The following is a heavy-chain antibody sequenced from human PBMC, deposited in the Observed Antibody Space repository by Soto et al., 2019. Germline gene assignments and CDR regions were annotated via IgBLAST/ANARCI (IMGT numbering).Heavy chain of an antibody. CDR2: IYYSGST. CDR1: GGSISGSY. J-gene: IGHJ4*02. V-gene: IGHV4-59*01. CDR3: ATGSASSNWNEMGY. D-gene: IGHD1-1*01. Sequence: PSETLSLTCTVSGGSISGSYWTWIRQPPGKGLEWIGYIYYSGSTNYNPSLKSRITISVDTSKNQFSLKLSSVTAADTAVYYCATGSASSNWNEMGYWGQGTLVTVSS.